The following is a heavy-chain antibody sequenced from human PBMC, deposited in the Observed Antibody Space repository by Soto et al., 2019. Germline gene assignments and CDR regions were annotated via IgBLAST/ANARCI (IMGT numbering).Heavy chain of an antibody. Sequence: PGGSLRLSCVASGFTFSNFGMHWVRQAPGKGLEWVAGISYDGRSESYVDSVRGRFTLSRDNSKNTLSLQMISLRPEDTGVYYCAKDLDVVMVLSATRGLDVWGQGTTVTVS. J-gene: IGHJ6*02. CDR2: ISYDGRSE. V-gene: IGHV3-30*18. CDR1: GFTFSNFG. CDR3: AKDLDVVMVLSATRGLDV. D-gene: IGHD2-15*01.